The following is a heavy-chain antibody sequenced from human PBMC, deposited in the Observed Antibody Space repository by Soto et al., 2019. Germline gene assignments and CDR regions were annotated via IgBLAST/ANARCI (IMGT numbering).Heavy chain of an antibody. D-gene: IGHD6-25*01. Sequence: SETLSLTCTASGGSITSSIHFWVWFRQPPGKVLEWIGTIYFTGNTYYTPSLKSRLTMSIDTSKNEFSLRLNSVTAADTAVYYCAGQTFTIAAASYGRSNWFDPWGPGTLVTVSS. J-gene: IGHJ5*02. CDR2: IYFTGNT. CDR3: AGQTFTIAAASYGRSNWFDP. V-gene: IGHV4-39*01. CDR1: GGSITSSIHF.